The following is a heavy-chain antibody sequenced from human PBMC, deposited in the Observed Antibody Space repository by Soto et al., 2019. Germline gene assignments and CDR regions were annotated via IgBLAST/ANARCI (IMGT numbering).Heavy chain of an antibody. CDR3: ARNRGYSSSSYYYYYGMDV. CDR2: IFSNDEK. CDR1: GFSLSNARMG. J-gene: IGHJ6*02. V-gene: IGHV2-26*01. Sequence: SGPTLVNPTETLTLTCTVSGFSLSNARMGVSWIRQPPGKALEWLAHIFSNDEKSYSTSLKSRLTISKDTSKSQAVLTMTNMDPVDTATYYCARNRGYSSSSYYYYYGMDVWGQGTTVTVSS. D-gene: IGHD6-6*01.